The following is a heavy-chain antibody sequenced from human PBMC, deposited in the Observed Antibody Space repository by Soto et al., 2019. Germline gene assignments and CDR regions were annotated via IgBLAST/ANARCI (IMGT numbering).Heavy chain of an antibody. D-gene: IGHD2-15*01. V-gene: IGHV3-23*01. CDR2: ISGSGAKT. CDR3: AKLECSGGSCYSGRLVDYFYYYMDV. J-gene: IGHJ6*03. CDR1: GFTFDTYA. Sequence: EVQLLESGGGLVQPGGSLRLSCAASGFTFDTYAMSWVRQAPGKGLEWVSAISGSGAKTYYADSVKGRFTISRDNSKNTLYLQMNSLRAEATAVYHCAKLECSGGSCYSGRLVDYFYYYMDVWGKGTTVTVSS.